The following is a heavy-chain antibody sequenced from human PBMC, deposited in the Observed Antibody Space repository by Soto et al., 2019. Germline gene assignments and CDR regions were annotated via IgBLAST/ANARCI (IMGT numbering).Heavy chain of an antibody. CDR3: ARDRVRGVVYYYYGMDV. D-gene: IGHD3-10*01. CDR2: IYTSGST. V-gene: IGHV4-4*07. Sequence: QVQLQESGPGLVKPSETLSLTCTVSGGSISSYYWSWIRQPAGKGLEWIGRIYTSGSTNYNPSLQSRVTMSVDTSKNQFSLKLSSVTAADTAVYYCARDRVRGVVYYYYGMDVWGQGTTVTVSS. J-gene: IGHJ6*02. CDR1: GGSISSYY.